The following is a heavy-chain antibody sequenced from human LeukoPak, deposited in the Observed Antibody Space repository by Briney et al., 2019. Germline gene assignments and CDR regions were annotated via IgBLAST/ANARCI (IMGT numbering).Heavy chain of an antibody. D-gene: IGHD3-22*01. CDR2: IYYSGST. Sequence: SETLSLTCTVSGGSISSYYWSWIRQPPGKGLEWIGYIYYSGSTNYNPSLKSRVTISVDTSKNQFSLKLSSVTAADTAVYYCARGNYDSNGYHHDAFDIWGQGTMVAVSS. V-gene: IGHV4-59*01. CDR3: ARGNYDSNGYHHDAFDI. CDR1: GGSISSYY. J-gene: IGHJ3*02.